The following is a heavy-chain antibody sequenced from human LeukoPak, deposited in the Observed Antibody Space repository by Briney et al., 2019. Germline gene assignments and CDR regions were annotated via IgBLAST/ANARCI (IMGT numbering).Heavy chain of an antibody. CDR1: SGSIFSSNW. D-gene: IGHD3-22*01. CDR3: ASTHRGGSSGYYTDY. CDR2: IFHSGST. J-gene: IGHJ4*02. Sequence: PSETLSLTCAVSSGSIFSSNWWSWVRQPPGKGLEWIGQIFHSGSTNYNPSLKSRVTISVDTSKNQFSLKLSSVTAADTAVYYCASTHRGGSSGYYTDYWGQGTLVTVSS. V-gene: IGHV4-4*02.